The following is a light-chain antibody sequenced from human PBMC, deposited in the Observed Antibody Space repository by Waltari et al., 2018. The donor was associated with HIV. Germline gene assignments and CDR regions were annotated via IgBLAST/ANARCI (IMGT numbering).Light chain of an antibody. CDR1: SSSHGKNF. Sequence: QPVLTQPPSVSASPGQKVTISCPGSSSSHGKNFVSWFPLLRGTAPKLLIYDNNKRPSGIPDRFSGSKSGTSAALGITALQTGDEADYYCGTWDSSLNAGVFGGGTKVTVL. J-gene: IGLJ2*01. CDR2: DNN. V-gene: IGLV1-51*01. CDR3: GTWDSSLNAGV.